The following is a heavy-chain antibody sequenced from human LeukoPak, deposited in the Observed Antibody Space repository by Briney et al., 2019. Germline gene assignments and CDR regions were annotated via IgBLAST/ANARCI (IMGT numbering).Heavy chain of an antibody. CDR1: GGSVSNY. J-gene: IGHJ2*01. Sequence: SETLSLTCTVSGGSVSNYWSWIRQPPGMALAWLGWVYQSGTTNYNPSLKRRVSMSLDSSRNQFSLKLTSVTAADTAVYYCARVSGSYAWYFDLWGRGTLVTVSS. CDR3: ARVSGSYAWYFDL. CDR2: VYQSGTT. D-gene: IGHD1-26*01. V-gene: IGHV4-59*02.